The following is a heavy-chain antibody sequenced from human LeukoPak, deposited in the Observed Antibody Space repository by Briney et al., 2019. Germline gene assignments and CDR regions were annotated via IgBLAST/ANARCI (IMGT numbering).Heavy chain of an antibody. V-gene: IGHV4-34*01. J-gene: IGHJ4*02. Sequence: PSGTLSLTCTVSGGSISSYYWSWIRQPPGKGLEWIGEINHSGSTNYNPSLKSRVTISVDTSKNQFSLKLSSVTAADTAVYYCARLPRSYSSSWYPIDYWGQGTLVTVSS. CDR3: ARLPRSYSSSWYPIDY. D-gene: IGHD6-13*01. CDR2: INHSGST. CDR1: GGSISSYY.